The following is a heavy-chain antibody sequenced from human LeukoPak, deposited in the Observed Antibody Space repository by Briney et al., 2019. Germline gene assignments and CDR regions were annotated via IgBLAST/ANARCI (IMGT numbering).Heavy chain of an antibody. D-gene: IGHD4-11*01. Sequence: KPSETLSLTCAVYGGSFSGYYWSWIRQPPGKGLEWIGEINHSGSTNYNPSLKSRVTISVDTSKNQFSLKLSSVTAADTAAYYCARDNTVTTYYYYGMDVWGQGTTVTVSS. J-gene: IGHJ6*02. V-gene: IGHV4-34*01. CDR3: ARDNTVTTYYYYGMDV. CDR2: INHSGST. CDR1: GGSFSGYY.